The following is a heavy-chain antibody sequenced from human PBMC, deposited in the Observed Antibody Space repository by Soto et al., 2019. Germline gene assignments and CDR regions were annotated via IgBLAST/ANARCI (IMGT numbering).Heavy chain of an antibody. CDR1: GFTFSSYA. Sequence: LRLSCAASGFTFSSYAMHWVRQAPGKGLEWVAVISYDGSNKYYADSVKGRFTISRDNSKNTLYLQMNSLRAEDTAVYYCARGHYDFWSGYYGYYYYGMDVWGQGTTVTVSS. J-gene: IGHJ6*02. V-gene: IGHV3-30-3*01. CDR2: ISYDGSNK. CDR3: ARGHYDFWSGYYGYYYYGMDV. D-gene: IGHD3-3*01.